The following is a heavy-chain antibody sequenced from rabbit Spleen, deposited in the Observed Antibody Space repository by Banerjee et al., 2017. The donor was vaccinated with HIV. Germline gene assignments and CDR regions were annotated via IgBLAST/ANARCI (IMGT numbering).Heavy chain of an antibody. V-gene: IGHV1S45*01. CDR2: IHTRSGGSV. J-gene: IGHJ4*01. CDR1: GFSFSNNYY. CDR3: VRDGDGTNVFWYFNF. D-gene: IGHD7-1*01. Sequence: QEQLVESGGGLVQPEGSLTLTCTASGFSFSNNYYICWVRQAPGKGLEWIGCIHTRSGGSVYYATWAKGRFTISKTSPTTVTLQMTSLTAADTATYFCVRDGDGTNVFWYFNFWGPGTLVTVS.